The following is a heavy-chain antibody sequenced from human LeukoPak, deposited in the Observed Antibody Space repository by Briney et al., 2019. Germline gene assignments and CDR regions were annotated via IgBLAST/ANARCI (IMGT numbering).Heavy chain of an antibody. D-gene: IGHD4-17*01. CDR3: ARGGGYGDYYYYYGMDV. Sequence: PGGSLRLSCAASGFTVSSNYMSWVRQAPGKGLEWVSDIYSGGSTYYADSVKGRFTISRDNSKNTLYLQMNSLRAEDTAVYYCARGGGYGDYYYYYGMDVWGQGTTVTVSS. J-gene: IGHJ6*02. CDR1: GFTVSSNY. V-gene: IGHV3-66*01. CDR2: IYSGGST.